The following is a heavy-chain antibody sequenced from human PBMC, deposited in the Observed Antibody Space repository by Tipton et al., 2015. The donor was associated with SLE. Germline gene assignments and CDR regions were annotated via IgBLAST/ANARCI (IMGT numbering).Heavy chain of an antibody. V-gene: IGHV4-59*11. J-gene: IGHJ4*02. CDR3: ARRHSGGEQGFDY. Sequence: LRLSCTVSRGSISSHYWSWIRQPPGKGLEWIGYIYYTENTRYNPSLKTRVTISGDTSKNQFSLKLISVTAADTAVYFCARRHSGGEQGFDYWGRGTLVTVSS. D-gene: IGHD2-21*01. CDR2: IYYTENT. CDR1: RGSISSHY.